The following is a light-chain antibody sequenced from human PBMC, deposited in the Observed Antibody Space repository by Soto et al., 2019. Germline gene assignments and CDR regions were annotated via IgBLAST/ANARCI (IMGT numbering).Light chain of an antibody. Sequence: DIQMTQSPSTLSASVGDRVTITCRASQSISRWLAWYQQKPGKAPKLLIYDASTLESGVSSRFSGTGSETECTLTITDLQADDLATYFCHQYKTYSTFGQGTRWIS. CDR2: DAS. J-gene: IGKJ1*01. CDR3: HQYKTYST. V-gene: IGKV1-5*01. CDR1: QSISRW.